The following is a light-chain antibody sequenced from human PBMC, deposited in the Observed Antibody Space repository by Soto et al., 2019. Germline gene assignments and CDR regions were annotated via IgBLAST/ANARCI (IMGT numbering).Light chain of an antibody. CDR2: DAS. Sequence: EIVLTQSPGTLSLSPGERATLSCRASQSVSSYLAWYQQKPGQAPRLLINDASTRATGISARFSGSGSGTDFTVSFSSVEPEDFAMYYCQQRSNWPATFGQGTKVEVK. CDR3: QQRSNWPAT. J-gene: IGKJ1*01. CDR1: QSVSSY. V-gene: IGKV3-11*01.